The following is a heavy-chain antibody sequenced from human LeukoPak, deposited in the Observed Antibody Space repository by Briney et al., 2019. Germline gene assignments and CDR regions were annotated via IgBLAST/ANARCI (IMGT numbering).Heavy chain of an antibody. V-gene: IGHV1-2*02. D-gene: IGHD3-22*01. J-gene: IGHJ4*02. Sequence: ASVKISCKASGYTFTGYYMHWVRQAPGQGLEWMGWINPNSGGTNYAQKFQGRDTMTRDTSISTAYMELSRLRSDDTAVYYCARESGPPYYYDSSGYFYWGQGTLVTVSS. CDR1: GYTFTGYY. CDR3: ARESGPPYYYDSSGYFY. CDR2: INPNSGGT.